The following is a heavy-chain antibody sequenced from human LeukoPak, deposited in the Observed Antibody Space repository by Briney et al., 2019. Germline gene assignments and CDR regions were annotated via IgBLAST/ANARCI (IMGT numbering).Heavy chain of an antibody. CDR3: ARGILSLDY. D-gene: IGHD3-10*01. Sequence: SETLSLTCTVSGGSVTDYYWSWIRQSPGKGLEWIGYIYYTGTSYNPSLKSRVTISADTSKNQFSLKLSSVTAADTAVYYCARGILSLDYWGQGTLVTVSS. CDR1: GGSVTDYY. J-gene: IGHJ4*02. CDR2: IYYTGT. V-gene: IGHV4-59*02.